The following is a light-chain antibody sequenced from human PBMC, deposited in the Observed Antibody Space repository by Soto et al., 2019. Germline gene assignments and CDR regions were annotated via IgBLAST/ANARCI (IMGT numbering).Light chain of an antibody. V-gene: IGKV1-12*01. CDR1: QAIDSW. CDR2: TGS. Sequence: DIQMTQSPSSVSASVGDRVTITCQASQAIDSWLAWYQQKPGEAPKLLIFTGSLLHSGVPPRFSGSGSGTDFTLTISSLQPEDFATYYCQQTLSFPPTFGQGTKV. CDR3: QQTLSFPPT. J-gene: IGKJ1*01.